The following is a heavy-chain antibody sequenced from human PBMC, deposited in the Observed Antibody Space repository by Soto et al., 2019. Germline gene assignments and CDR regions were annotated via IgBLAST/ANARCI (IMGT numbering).Heavy chain of an antibody. Sequence: ASVKVSCKASGYTFTHYHVYWVRQAPGRGLEWLGMINPSGGSTTYAQNLQGRVTMTRDTSTNTVYMELSSLRSEDTAVYYCAREAINSSGYSRYFQHWGQGTMVTVSS. V-gene: IGHV1-46*01. D-gene: IGHD3-22*01. CDR3: AREAINSSGYSRYFQH. J-gene: IGHJ1*01. CDR1: GYTFTHYH. CDR2: INPSGGST.